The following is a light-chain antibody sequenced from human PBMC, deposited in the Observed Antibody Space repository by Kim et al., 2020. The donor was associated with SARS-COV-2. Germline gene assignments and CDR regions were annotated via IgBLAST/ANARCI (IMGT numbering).Light chain of an antibody. CDR2: DAS. J-gene: IGKJ4*01. Sequence: SPGERATLSCRASQGVSSRYLAWYQQKPGQAPRLLIYDASSRATGIPDRFSGSGSGTDFTLTISRLEPEDFAVYYCQQYGSSPLTFGGGTKVEIK. CDR1: QGVSSRY. CDR3: QQYGSSPLT. V-gene: IGKV3-20*01.